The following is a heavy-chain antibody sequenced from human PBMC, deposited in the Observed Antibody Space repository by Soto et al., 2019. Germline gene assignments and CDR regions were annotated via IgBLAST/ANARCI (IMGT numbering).Heavy chain of an antibody. Sequence: PSTTLSLTCAISGDSVSSNSAAWNWIRQSPSRGLEWLGRTYYRSKWYNDYAVSVKSRITINPDTSKNQFSLQLNSVTPEDTAVYYCAHDLNSSGWYRFDYWGQGTLVTVSS. CDR2: TYYRSKWYN. CDR3: AHDLNSSGWYRFDY. D-gene: IGHD6-19*01. V-gene: IGHV6-1*01. CDR1: GDSVSSNSAA. J-gene: IGHJ4*02.